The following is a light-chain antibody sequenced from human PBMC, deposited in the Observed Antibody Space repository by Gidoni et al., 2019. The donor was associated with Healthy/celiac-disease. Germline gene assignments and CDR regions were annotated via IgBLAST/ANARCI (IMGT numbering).Light chain of an antibody. CDR3: QQRSNWPST. CDR2: DAS. V-gene: IGKV3-11*01. J-gene: IGKJ1*01. CDR1: QSVSSS. Sequence: EIVLTHSPAPLALPPGERATLSCSASQSVSSSLDWYQQKPGQTPRLLIYDASHRATGIPARFSGSGSGTDFTLTISSLEAEDFAVYYCQQRSNWPSTFGQGTKVEIK.